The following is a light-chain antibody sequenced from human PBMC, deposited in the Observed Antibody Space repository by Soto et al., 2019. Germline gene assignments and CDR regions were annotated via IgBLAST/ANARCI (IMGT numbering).Light chain of an antibody. Sequence: EIVMTQSPATLSVSPGERATLSCRASQSVSSNLAWYQQQPGQAPRLLIYGASTRATVIPARFSGSRSGTEFILTIRSLQSEDFAVYYCQHYNNWPRTFGQGTKVEIK. CDR3: QHYNNWPRT. CDR1: QSVSSN. CDR2: GAS. J-gene: IGKJ1*01. V-gene: IGKV3-15*01.